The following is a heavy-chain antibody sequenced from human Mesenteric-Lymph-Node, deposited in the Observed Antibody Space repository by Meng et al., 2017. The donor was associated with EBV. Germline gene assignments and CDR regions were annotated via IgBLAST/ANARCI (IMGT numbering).Heavy chain of an antibody. Sequence: GPGLGNPLETLSLTCACSGGSISSINWWTWVRQPPGKGLEWIGEIYHSGSTNYNPSLKSRVTISVDKSKNQFSLKLISVTAADTAIYYCAKAEGGTYPPFDSWGQGTLVTVSS. V-gene: IGHV4-4*02. CDR3: AKAEGGTYPPFDS. CDR2: IYHSGST. CDR1: GGSISSINW. J-gene: IGHJ4*02. D-gene: IGHD1-7*01.